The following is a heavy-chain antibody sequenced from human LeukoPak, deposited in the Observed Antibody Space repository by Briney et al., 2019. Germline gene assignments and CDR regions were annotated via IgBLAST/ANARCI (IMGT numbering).Heavy chain of an antibody. CDR1: GGSFSGYY. D-gene: IGHD2-2*01. J-gene: IGHJ3*02. CDR3: ARHASFGKPGSAFDI. V-gene: IGHV4-34*01. CDR2: INHSGST. Sequence: PSETLSLTCAVYGGSFSGYYWSWIRQPPGKVLEWIGEINHSGSTNYNPSLKSRVTISVDTSKNQFSLKLSSVTAADTAVYYCARHASFGKPGSAFDIWGQGTMVTVSS.